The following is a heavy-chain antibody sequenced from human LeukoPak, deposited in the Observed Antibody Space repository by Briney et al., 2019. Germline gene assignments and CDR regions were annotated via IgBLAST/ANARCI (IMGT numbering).Heavy chain of an antibody. V-gene: IGHV3-23*01. J-gene: IGHJ4*02. Sequence: GGSLRLSCAVSGITLSNYGMSWVRQAPGKGLEWVAGISSSGGRTNYADSVKGRFTISRDNPKNTLYLQMNSLRAEDTAVYFCAKRGVVIRVILVGFHKEAYYFDSWGQGALVSVSS. CDR3: AKRGVVIRVILVGFHKEAYYFDS. D-gene: IGHD3-22*01. CDR1: GITLSNYG. CDR2: ISSSGGRT.